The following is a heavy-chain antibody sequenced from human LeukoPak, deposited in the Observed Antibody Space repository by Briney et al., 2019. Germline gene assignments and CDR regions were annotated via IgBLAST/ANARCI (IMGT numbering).Heavy chain of an antibody. D-gene: IGHD3-10*01. Sequence: SETLSLTCSVSGGSFSSTTYYWGWIRQPPGKGLERIGSIYYSGSTYYNPSLKSRVTISIDTSKSQFSLKLSSVTAVDTAVYYCARLYYYGSGNYYNPPRRDVFDLWGQGTVVTVSS. V-gene: IGHV4-39*01. J-gene: IGHJ3*01. CDR3: ARLYYYGSGNYYNPPRRDVFDL. CDR2: IYYSGST. CDR1: GGSFSSTTYY.